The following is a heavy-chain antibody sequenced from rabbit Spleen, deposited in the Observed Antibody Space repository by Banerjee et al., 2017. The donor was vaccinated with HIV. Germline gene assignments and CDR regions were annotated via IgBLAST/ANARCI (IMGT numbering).Heavy chain of an antibody. D-gene: IGHD3-1*01. J-gene: IGHJ6*01. Sequence: QEQLVESGGDLVKPGASLTLTCTASGFTISGYHICWVRQAPGKGLEWIACIDSTYYASWAKGRFTISKTSSTTVTLQMTSLTAADTATYFCARRNGFFGLWGPGTLVTFS. CDR1: GFTISGYH. V-gene: IGHV1S45*01. CDR2: IDST. CDR3: ARRNGFFGL.